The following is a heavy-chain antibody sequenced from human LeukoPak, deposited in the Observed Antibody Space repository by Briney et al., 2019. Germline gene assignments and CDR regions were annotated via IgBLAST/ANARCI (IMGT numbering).Heavy chain of an antibody. V-gene: IGHV4-59*01. J-gene: IGHJ4*02. CDR1: GGSISGYY. D-gene: IGHD2-21*01. CDR3: ARWHSHGRYFDY. Sequence: SETLSLTCTVSGGSISGYYWNWIRQPPRQGLEWIGYTSDSGGHTDYKPSLKSRVAMSVDTSKNQFSLKLTSATAADTAVYYCARWHSHGRYFDYWGQGALVTVSS. CDR2: TSDSGGHT.